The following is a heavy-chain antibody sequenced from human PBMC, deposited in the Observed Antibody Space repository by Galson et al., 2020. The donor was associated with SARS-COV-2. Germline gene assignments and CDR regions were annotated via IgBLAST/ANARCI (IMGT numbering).Heavy chain of an antibody. Sequence: SVKVSCKASGGTFSSYAISWVRQTPGQGLEWMGGIIPIFGTANYAQKFQGRVTITADESTSTAYMELSSLRSEDTAVYYCARGPFVVVTADYYFDYWGQGTLVTVSS. J-gene: IGHJ4*02. CDR1: GGTFSSYA. CDR2: IIPIFGTA. D-gene: IGHD2-21*02. CDR3: ARGPFVVVTADYYFDY. V-gene: IGHV1-69*13.